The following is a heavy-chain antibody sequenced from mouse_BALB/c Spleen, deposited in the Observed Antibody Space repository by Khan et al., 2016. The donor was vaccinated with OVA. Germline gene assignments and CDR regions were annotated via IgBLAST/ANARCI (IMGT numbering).Heavy chain of an antibody. D-gene: IGHD1-1*01. CDR2: ISYSGST. V-gene: IGHV3-2*02. Sequence: EVQLVESGPGLVKPSQSLSLTCTVTGYSITTNYAWDWIRQFPGNKLECMCYISYSGSTSYNPSLKSRISITRDTSKNQFFLHLNSVTTEDTATYYCARKNYYGYAVDYWGQGTSVTVSS. J-gene: IGHJ4*01. CDR3: ARKNYYGYAVDY. CDR1: GYSITTNYA.